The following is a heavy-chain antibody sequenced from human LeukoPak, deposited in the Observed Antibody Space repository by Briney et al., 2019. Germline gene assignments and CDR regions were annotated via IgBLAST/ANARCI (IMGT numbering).Heavy chain of an antibody. D-gene: IGHD3-10*01. Sequence: GGSLRLSCAASGFTFSIYAMSWVRQAPGKGLEWVSAITGNGGSTYYADSVKGRFTISRDNSKHTLYLQMNSLRAEDTDVYYCAKDLRSPYVYPRGRYGSGRHDAFDIWGQGTMVTVSS. CDR2: ITGNGGST. V-gene: IGHV3-23*01. J-gene: IGHJ3*02. CDR3: AKDLRSPYVYPRGRYGSGRHDAFDI. CDR1: GFTFSIYA.